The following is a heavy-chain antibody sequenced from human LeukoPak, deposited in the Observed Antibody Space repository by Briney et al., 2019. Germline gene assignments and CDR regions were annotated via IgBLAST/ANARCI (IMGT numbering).Heavy chain of an antibody. CDR2: ISGSGGST. CDR1: GFTFSSYA. Sequence: PGGSLRLSCAASGFTFSSYAMSWVRQAPGKGLEWVSAISGSGGSTYYADSVKGRFTISRDNSKNTLYLQMNSLRAEDTAVYYCAKDIMVENYYDSSCYYPYWGQGTLVTVSS. CDR3: AKDIMVENYYDSSCYYPY. V-gene: IGHV3-23*01. J-gene: IGHJ4*02. D-gene: IGHD3-22*01.